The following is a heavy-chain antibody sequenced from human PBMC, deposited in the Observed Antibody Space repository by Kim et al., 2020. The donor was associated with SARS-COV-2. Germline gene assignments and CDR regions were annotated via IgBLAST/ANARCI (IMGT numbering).Heavy chain of an antibody. D-gene: IGHD3-16*01. V-gene: IGHV4-59*01. Sequence: SETLSLTCTVSGGSISSYYWSWIRQPPGKGLEWIGYIYYSGSTKYNPSLKSRVTISVDTSKNQFSLKLRSVTAADTAVYYCTRDRLFGCWFDPWGQGAL. CDR1: GGSISSYY. CDR3: TRDRLFGCWFDP. CDR2: IYYSGST. J-gene: IGHJ5*02.